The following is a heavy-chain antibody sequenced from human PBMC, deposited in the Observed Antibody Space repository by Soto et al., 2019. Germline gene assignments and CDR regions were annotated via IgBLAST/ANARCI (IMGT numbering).Heavy chain of an antibody. J-gene: IGHJ6*03. CDR3: ARWAGTTSWYYYYYMDV. CDR2: IYYSGST. Sequence: QVQLQESGPGLVKPSETLSLTCTVSGGSISSYYWSWIRQPPGKGLEWIGYIYYSGSTNYNPSLKSRVTRSVDTSKNQFSLKLSSVTAADTAVYYCARWAGTTSWYYYYYMDVWGKGTTVTVSS. D-gene: IGHD1-7*01. V-gene: IGHV4-59*01. CDR1: GGSISSYY.